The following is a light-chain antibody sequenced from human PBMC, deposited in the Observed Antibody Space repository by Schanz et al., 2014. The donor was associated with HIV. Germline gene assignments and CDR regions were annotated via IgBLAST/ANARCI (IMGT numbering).Light chain of an antibody. CDR1: SSDIGDYDF. Sequence: QSALTQPRSVSGSPGQSVTISCTGTSSDIGDYDFVSWYQQHPGRAPKLMIYDVSNRPSGVSNRFSGSKSGNTASLTISGLQAEDEADYYCSSYTTSSTLVFRGGTKLTVL. J-gene: IGLJ3*02. CDR2: DVS. V-gene: IGLV2-14*03. CDR3: SSYTTSSTLV.